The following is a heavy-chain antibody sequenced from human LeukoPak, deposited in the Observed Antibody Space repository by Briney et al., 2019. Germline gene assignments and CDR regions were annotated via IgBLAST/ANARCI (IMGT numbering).Heavy chain of an antibody. CDR1: GGSISSGAYY. CDR2: INNSGST. Sequence: SETLSLTCIVSGGSISSGAYYWAWVRQPLGKGLEWIVTINNSGSTYYNPSLKSRVTISVDTSKNQFSLKLSSVTAADTAVYYCARDPPAGTSPYWGQGTLVTVSS. CDR3: ARDPPAGTSPY. V-gene: IGHV4-39*07. D-gene: IGHD1-7*01. J-gene: IGHJ4*02.